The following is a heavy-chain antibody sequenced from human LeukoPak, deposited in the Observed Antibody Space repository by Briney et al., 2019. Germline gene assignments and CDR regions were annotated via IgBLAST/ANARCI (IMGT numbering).Heavy chain of an antibody. D-gene: IGHD3-22*01. Sequence: SETLSLTCTVSGGSISSSSYYWGWIRQPPGKGLEWIGSIYYSGSTYYNPSLKSRVTISVDTSKNQFSLKLSSVTAADTAVYYCASDSPDSSGYYPLGYWGQGTLVTVSS. J-gene: IGHJ4*02. CDR3: ASDSPDSSGYYPLGY. CDR1: GGSISSSSYY. CDR2: IYYSGST. V-gene: IGHV4-39*07.